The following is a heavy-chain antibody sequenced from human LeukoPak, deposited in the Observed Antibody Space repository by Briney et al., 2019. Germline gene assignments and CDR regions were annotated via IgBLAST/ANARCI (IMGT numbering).Heavy chain of an antibody. CDR2: ISSSSSYI. Sequence: GGSLRLSCAASGFTFSSYSMNWVRQAPGKGLEWVSSISSSSSYIYYADSVKGRFTISRDNAKNSLYLQMNSLRAEDTAVYYCARGIYSGYDSPFDHWGQGTLVTVSS. CDR3: ARGIYSGYDSPFDH. D-gene: IGHD5-12*01. J-gene: IGHJ4*02. V-gene: IGHV3-21*01. CDR1: GFTFSSYS.